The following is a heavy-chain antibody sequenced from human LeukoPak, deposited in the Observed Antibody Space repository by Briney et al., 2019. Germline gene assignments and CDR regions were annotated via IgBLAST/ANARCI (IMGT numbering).Heavy chain of an antibody. CDR2: ISWNSGSI. Sequence: GGSLRLSCAASGFTFDDYAMHWVRQAPGKGLEWVSGISWNSGSIGYADSVKGRFTISRDNAKNSLYLQMNSLRAEDTALYYCAKDIGPDCSSTSCYPYFDYWGQGTLVTVSS. CDR3: AKDIGPDCSSTSCYPYFDY. V-gene: IGHV3-9*01. J-gene: IGHJ4*02. CDR1: GFTFDDYA. D-gene: IGHD2-2*01.